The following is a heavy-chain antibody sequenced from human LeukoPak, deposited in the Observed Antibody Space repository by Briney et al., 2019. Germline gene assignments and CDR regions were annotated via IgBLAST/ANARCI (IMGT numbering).Heavy chain of an antibody. J-gene: IGHJ4*02. CDR2: ISNDGSNT. V-gene: IGHV3-30*03. Sequence: PTGGSLRLSCAASGFTSTTYIFYWVRQAPGKGLEWVAFISNDGSNTNYADSVKGRFTISRDNFKNTLHMQMNSLRAEDTAVYYCTRNYEGLQLWGQGTLVTVSS. CDR1: GFTSTTYI. D-gene: IGHD3-16*01. CDR3: TRNYEGLQL.